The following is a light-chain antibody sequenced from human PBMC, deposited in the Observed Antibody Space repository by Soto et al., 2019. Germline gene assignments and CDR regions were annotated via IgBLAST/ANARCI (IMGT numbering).Light chain of an antibody. V-gene: IGLV1-40*01. CDR3: QSYDSSMSGMV. Sequence: QSVLTQPPSVSGAPGQRVTISCTGSSSNIGAGYDVHWYQQLPGTAPKLLIYGNSNRPSGVPDRFTGSKYGTSASLAITGIQGEDEVYYYGQSYDSSMSGMVFGERAKLTVL. CDR1: SSNIGAGYD. CDR2: GNS. J-gene: IGLJ2*01.